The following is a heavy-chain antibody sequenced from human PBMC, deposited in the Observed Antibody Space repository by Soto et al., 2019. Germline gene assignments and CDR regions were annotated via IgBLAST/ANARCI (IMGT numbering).Heavy chain of an antibody. V-gene: IGHV4-34*01. D-gene: IGHD3-16*02. J-gene: IGHJ4*02. CDR2: INHSGST. Sequence: PSETLSLTCAVYGGSFSGYYWSWIRQPPGKGLEWIGEINHSGSTNYNPSLKSRVTISVDTSKNQFSLKLCSVTAADTAVYYCARRPYDYIWGSYRRYYFDYWGQGTLVTVSS. CDR1: GGSFSGYY. CDR3: ARRPYDYIWGSYRRYYFDY.